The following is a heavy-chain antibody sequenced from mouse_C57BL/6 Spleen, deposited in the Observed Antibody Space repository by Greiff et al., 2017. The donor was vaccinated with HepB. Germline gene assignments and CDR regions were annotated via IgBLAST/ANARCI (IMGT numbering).Heavy chain of an antibody. CDR1: GYTFTSYT. V-gene: IGHV1-4*01. CDR2: INPSSGYT. CDR3: ARSSTTVVATCPLDY. D-gene: IGHD1-1*01. Sequence: QVQLQQSGAELARPGASVKMSCKASGYTFTSYTMHWVKQRPGQGREWIGYINPSSGYTKYNQKFKDKATLTADKSSSTAYMQLSSLTSEDSAVYYCARSSTTVVATCPLDYWGQGTTLTVSS. J-gene: IGHJ2*01.